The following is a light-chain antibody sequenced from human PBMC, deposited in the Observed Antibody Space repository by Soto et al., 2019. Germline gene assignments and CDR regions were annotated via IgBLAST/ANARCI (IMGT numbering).Light chain of an antibody. CDR2: DNN. V-gene: IGLV1-51*01. CDR1: ASNIGNNF. J-gene: IGLJ3*02. Sequence: QSVLTQPPSVSAAPGQKVTISCSGGASNIGNNFVSWYQQLPGTAPNLLIYDNNKRPSGIPDRFSGSKSGTSATLGITGLQTGDEADYYCGTWDSSLSAVVFGGRTKLTVL. CDR3: GTWDSSLSAVV.